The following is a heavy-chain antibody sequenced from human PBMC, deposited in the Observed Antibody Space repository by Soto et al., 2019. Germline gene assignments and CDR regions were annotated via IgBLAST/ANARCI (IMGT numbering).Heavy chain of an antibody. CDR2: ISYDGSNK. D-gene: IGHD2-15*01. V-gene: IGHV3-30-3*01. CDR1: GFTFSSYA. J-gene: IGHJ6*02. CDR3: ARDHGGSTYYYYGMDV. Sequence: VGSLRLSCAASGFTFSSYAMHWVRQAPGKGLEWVAVISYDGSNKYYADSVKGRFTISRDNSKNTLYLQMNSLRAEDTAVYYCARDHGGSTYYYYGMDVWGQGTTVTVSS.